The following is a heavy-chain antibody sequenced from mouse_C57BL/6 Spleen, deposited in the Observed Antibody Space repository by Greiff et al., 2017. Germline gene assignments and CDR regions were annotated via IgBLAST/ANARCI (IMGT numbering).Heavy chain of an antibody. CDR1: GFTFSSYA. D-gene: IGHD4-1*01. Sequence: EVKLMESGGGLVKPGGSLKLSCAASGFTFSSYAMSWVRQTPEKRLEWVATLSDGGSYTYYPDNVKGRFTISRDNAKNNLYLQMSDLKSEDTAMYYCARANWGVTGFSYRGQKGLVSVSA. V-gene: IGHV5-4*03. CDR3: ARANWGVTGFSY. CDR2: LSDGGSYT. J-gene: IGHJ3*01.